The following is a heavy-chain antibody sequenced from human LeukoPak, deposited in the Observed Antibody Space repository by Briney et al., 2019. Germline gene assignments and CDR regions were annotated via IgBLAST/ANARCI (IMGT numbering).Heavy chain of an antibody. CDR3: ARAGRGYNYGFVPSEVDYYYYYMDV. CDR2: INHSGST. J-gene: IGHJ6*03. V-gene: IGHV4-34*01. Sequence: SETLSLTCAVYGGSFSGYYWSWIRQPPGKGLEWIGEINHSGSTNYNPSLKSRVTISVDTSKNQFSLKLSSVTAADTAVYYCARAGRGYNYGFVPSEVDYYYYYMDVWGKGTTVTVSS. CDR1: GGSFSGYY. D-gene: IGHD5-18*01.